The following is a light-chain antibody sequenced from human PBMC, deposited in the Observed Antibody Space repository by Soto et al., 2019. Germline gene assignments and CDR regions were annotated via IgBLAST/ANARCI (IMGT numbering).Light chain of an antibody. CDR2: GAS. J-gene: IGKJ1*01. CDR1: QSVSSSY. CDR3: QQYGSSSWT. Sequence: EIVLTQSPGTLSLSPGERATLSCRASQSVSSSYLAWYQQKPGQAPRLLIYGASYRATGIPDRFSGSGSGTDFTLTISRLEPEDFAVYYCQQYGSSSWTFGQGTKVEIK. V-gene: IGKV3-20*01.